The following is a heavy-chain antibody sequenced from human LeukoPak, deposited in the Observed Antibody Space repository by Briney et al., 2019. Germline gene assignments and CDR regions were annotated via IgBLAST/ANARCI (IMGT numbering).Heavy chain of an antibody. CDR2: TYYRSKWYY. V-gene: IGHV6-1*01. CDR3: ARDPVGGSTIFDY. CDR1: GDSVSSNSAA. D-gene: IGHD1-26*01. J-gene: IGHJ4*02. Sequence: SQTLSLTCAISGDSVSSNSAAWHWIRQSPSRVLEWLGRTYYRSKWYYDYAVAVKSRISINPDTSKNQFSLQLSSVTPEDTAVYYCARDPVGGSTIFDYWGQGTLVTVSS.